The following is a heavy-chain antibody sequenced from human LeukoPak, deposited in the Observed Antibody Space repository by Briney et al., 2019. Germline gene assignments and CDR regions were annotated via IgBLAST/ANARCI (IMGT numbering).Heavy chain of an antibody. V-gene: IGHV3-49*03. CDR3: ARVKFREYRGYTWFEP. J-gene: IGHJ5*02. D-gene: IGHD2/OR15-2a*01. CDR2: VRTKTHGGAP. Sequence: GGSLRLSCKGSAVTFGDFAATWFRQAPGKRLEWVGFVRTKTHGGAPETAASVKGRFNVSRDDSEGIAYLQMTSLRAEDTAMYYCARVKFREYRGYTWFEPWGQGTLVTVSS. CDR1: AVTFGDFA.